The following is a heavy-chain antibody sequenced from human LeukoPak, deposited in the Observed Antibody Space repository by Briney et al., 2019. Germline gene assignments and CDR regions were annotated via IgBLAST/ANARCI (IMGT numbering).Heavy chain of an antibody. CDR3: ARDDITGTTSTFDP. V-gene: IGHV4-39*07. CDR2: ISYSGTT. Sequence: SETLSLTCTVSSASITSSPYFWGWIRQSPGKGLEWIGSISYSGTTYYNPSLKSRVTISVDTSKNQFSLKLSSVTAADTAVYYCARDDITGTTSTFDPWGQGTLVTVSS. D-gene: IGHD1-7*01. CDR1: SASITSSPYF. J-gene: IGHJ5*02.